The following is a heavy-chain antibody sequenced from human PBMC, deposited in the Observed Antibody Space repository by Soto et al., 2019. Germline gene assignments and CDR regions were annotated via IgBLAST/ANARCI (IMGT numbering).Heavy chain of an antibody. V-gene: IGHV4-59*01. CDR3: ARDYWDAYYSNWFDP. D-gene: IGHD3-16*01. J-gene: IGHJ5*02. CDR2: FHYSGST. CDR1: GASINSYY. Sequence: SETLSLTCTVSGASINSYYWSWIRQPPGKGLEWIGYFHYSGSTSYNPSLKSRLTISVDTSKTQFSPKLTSVTAADTAVYYCARDYWDAYYSNWFDPWGPGTLVTVSS.